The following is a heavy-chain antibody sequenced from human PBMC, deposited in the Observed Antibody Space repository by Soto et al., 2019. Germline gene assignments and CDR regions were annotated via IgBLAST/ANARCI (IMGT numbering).Heavy chain of an antibody. CDR3: ARGNYNYSAIAV. D-gene: IGHD1-1*01. Sequence: ASVKVSCKASGYIFNDYYIHWVRQAPGQGLEWMGWINPYNGGANFAQEFQGRVTMTRDTSLSIAYMEVTRLTYDDTAVYYCARGNYNYSAIAVWCQGSTVTVSS. CDR1: GYIFNDYY. V-gene: IGHV1-2*02. CDR2: INPYNGGA. J-gene: IGHJ6*02.